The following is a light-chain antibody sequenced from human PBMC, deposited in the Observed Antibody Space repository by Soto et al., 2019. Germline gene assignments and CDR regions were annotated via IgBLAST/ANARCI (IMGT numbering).Light chain of an antibody. V-gene: IGLV2-14*01. CDR3: SSYTSTSTPCV. CDR2: EVS. CDR1: SSDVGGYNY. J-gene: IGLJ1*01. Sequence: QSVLTQPASVSGSPGQSITISCTGTSSDVGGYNYVSWYQQHPGKAPKLIIYEVSHRPSGASIHFSGYKSGNTASLTISGLQAEDEADYYCSSYTSTSTPCVFGTGTKVTVL.